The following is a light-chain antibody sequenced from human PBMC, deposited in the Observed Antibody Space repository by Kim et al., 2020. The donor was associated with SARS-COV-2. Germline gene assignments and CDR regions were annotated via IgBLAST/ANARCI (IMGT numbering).Light chain of an antibody. CDR1: QGVISN. Sequence: SVSPRESATLSCTTGQGVISNLAWYQQKPGQAPRLLIYGPSTRATGIPARFSGSGSGTEFTLTISSLQSEDFAFYYCQQYNKWPYTFGQGTKLEI. V-gene: IGKV3-15*01. CDR3: QQYNKWPYT. CDR2: GPS. J-gene: IGKJ2*01.